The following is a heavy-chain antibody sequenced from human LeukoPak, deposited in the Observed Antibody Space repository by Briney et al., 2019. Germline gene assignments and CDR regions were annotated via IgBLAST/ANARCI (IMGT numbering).Heavy chain of an antibody. V-gene: IGHV1-2*02. CDR1: AYTFTDYY. J-gene: IGHJ4*02. D-gene: IGHD4-23*01. CDR2: INPNSGAT. Sequence: ASVKVSCKASAYTFTDYYIHWVRLAPGQGLEWMGWINPNSGATNYAQNFQGRVTMTRDTSISTAYMELSNLRFDDTAVYYCARGRLSGNSHPPFDYWGQGTLVTVSS. CDR3: ARGRLSGNSHPPFDY.